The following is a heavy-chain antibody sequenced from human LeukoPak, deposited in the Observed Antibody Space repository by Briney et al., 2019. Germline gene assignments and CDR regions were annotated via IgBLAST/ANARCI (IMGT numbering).Heavy chain of an antibody. D-gene: IGHD1-26*01. J-gene: IGHJ4*02. CDR3: ARLGRAGYYDLGLDY. CDR1: GDSISNYY. Sequence: SETLSLTCAVSGDSISNYYWTWIRQPPGKGLEWIGYIYSSGSTYYNPSLKSRVTISVDTSNNKFSLKLRSVTAADTAVYYCARLGRAGYYDLGLDYWGRGALVTVSS. V-gene: IGHV4-59*08. CDR2: IYSSGST.